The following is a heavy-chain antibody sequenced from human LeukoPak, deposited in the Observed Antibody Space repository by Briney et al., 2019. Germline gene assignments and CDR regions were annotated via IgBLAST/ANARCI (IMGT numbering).Heavy chain of an antibody. Sequence: SVKVSCKASGGTFRSYAISWVRQSPGQGLEWMGRVIPIFGTANYAQKFQGRVTITADESTSTAYMELSSLRSEDTAVYYCASLSGVRFLEWLPDYWGQGTLVTVSS. CDR3: ASLSGVRFLEWLPDY. CDR1: GGTFRSYA. J-gene: IGHJ4*02. D-gene: IGHD3-3*01. V-gene: IGHV1-69*15. CDR2: VIPIFGTA.